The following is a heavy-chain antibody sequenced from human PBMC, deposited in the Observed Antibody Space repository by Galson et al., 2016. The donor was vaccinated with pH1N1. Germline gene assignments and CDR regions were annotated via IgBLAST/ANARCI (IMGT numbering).Heavy chain of an antibody. D-gene: IGHD5-24*01. J-gene: IGHJ3*02. CDR2: ITSSGVTK. Sequence: SLRLSCAASGFTFSDYNLSWIRQAPGKGPEWVAHITSSGVTKYNSGSVKGRFTISRDNAKNSLHLQLNSLRAEDTAVYYCARDLPPGWLHVFDIWGRGTMVTVSS. CDR1: GFTFSDYN. CDR3: ARDLPPGWLHVFDI. V-gene: IGHV3-11*01.